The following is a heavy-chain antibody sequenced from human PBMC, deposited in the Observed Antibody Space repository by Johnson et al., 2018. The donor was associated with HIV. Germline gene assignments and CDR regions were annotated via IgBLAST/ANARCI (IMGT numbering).Heavy chain of an antibody. J-gene: IGHJ3*02. CDR1: GFTFSTYG. D-gene: IGHD5-12*01. Sequence: QVQLVESGGGVVQPGRSLRLSCVASGFTFSTYGMHWVRQAPGKGLEWVAGIRYDGSNKYYVDSVKGRFSISRDNSKNTLYLQMNSLRAEDTAVYYCAGGRARAFDIWGQGTMVTVSS. V-gene: IGHV3-33*01. CDR2: IRYDGSNK. CDR3: AGGRARAFDI.